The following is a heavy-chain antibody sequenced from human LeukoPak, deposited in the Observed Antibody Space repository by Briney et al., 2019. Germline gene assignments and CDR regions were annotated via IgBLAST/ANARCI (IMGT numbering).Heavy chain of an antibody. CDR3: ARGAAGGSGGIDY. CDR2: IYSGADT. CDR1: GFIVSSNH. J-gene: IGHJ4*02. V-gene: IGHV3-53*01. Sequence: PGGSLRLSCAASGFIVSSNHMSWVRQAPGKGLEWVSIIYSGADTYYADSVKGRFTVSRDNFKNTVHLQMNSLRAEDTAVYYWARGAAGGSGGIDYWGQGALVTVSS. D-gene: IGHD6-13*01.